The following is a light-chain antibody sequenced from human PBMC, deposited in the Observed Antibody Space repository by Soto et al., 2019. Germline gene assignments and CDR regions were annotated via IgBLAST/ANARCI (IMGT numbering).Light chain of an antibody. Sequence: PGQRATLSCRASENVSTFVDWYQQKPGQAPRLLTHGASNRATGIPDRFSGSGSGNFFTLTISNLAPEDFADYCCQQYASSGTFGEGTKVDIK. CDR1: ENVSTF. J-gene: IGKJ4*02. CDR2: GAS. CDR3: QQYASSGT. V-gene: IGKV3-11*01.